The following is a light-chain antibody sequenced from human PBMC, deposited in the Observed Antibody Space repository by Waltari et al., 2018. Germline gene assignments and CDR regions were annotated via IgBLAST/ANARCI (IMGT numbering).Light chain of an antibody. CDR1: ESASRY. CDR3: QHRSDWPLT. V-gene: IGKV3-11*01. Sequence: SRRAGESASRYLAWYQQKPGQAPRLLVYEASNGATGIPARFSGSGSGTDFTLTISSLEPEDFAVYYCQHRSDWPLTFGGGTKVEIK. J-gene: IGKJ4*01. CDR2: EAS.